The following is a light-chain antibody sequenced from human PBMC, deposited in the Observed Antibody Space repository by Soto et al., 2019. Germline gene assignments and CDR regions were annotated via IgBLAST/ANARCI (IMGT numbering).Light chain of an antibody. V-gene: IGKV1-33*01. CDR2: AAS. J-gene: IGKJ2*01. CDR3: QRYYRLPPYT. Sequence: DIQMTQSPSSLSVSVGDTVTITCPARQDIDNYLNWYQQKPGQAPRLLIYAASYFETGGPARFSGRRSGTEFTFTITSLQAEDIAAYYCQRYYRLPPYTCGQGTKLELK. CDR1: QDIDNY.